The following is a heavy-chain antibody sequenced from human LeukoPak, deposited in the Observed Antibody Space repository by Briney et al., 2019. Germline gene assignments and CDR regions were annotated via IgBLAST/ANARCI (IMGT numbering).Heavy chain of an antibody. Sequence: PGGSLRLSCAASGFTFSGYWMIWVRQAPGKGLEWVANIKQDGSEKYYVDSVKGRFTISRDNAKNSVYLQMNSLRVEDTAVYYCAKNWAVVVVAATIDYWGQGTLVTVSS. J-gene: IGHJ4*02. D-gene: IGHD2-15*01. CDR1: GFTFSGYW. CDR3: AKNWAVVVVAATIDY. CDR2: IKQDGSEK. V-gene: IGHV3-7*01.